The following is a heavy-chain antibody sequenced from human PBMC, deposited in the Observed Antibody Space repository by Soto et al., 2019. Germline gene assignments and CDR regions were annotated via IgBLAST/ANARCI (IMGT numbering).Heavy chain of an antibody. CDR3: TRDLYGERYFDY. Sequence: VQLVESGGGLVKPGGSLRLSCAASGFAFNTYSMNWVRQAPGKGLEWVSYISTGSTYIYYADSVQGRFTISRDNAKNSMYLEMSSLRAEDTAVYYCTRDLYGERYFDYWGQGTLVTVSS. V-gene: IGHV3-21*01. D-gene: IGHD4-17*01. J-gene: IGHJ4*02. CDR1: GFAFNTYS. CDR2: ISTGSTYI.